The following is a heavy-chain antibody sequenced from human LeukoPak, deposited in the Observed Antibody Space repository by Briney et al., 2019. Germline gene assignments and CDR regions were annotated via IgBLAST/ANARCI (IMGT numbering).Heavy chain of an antibody. V-gene: IGHV1-2*02. CDR3: ARAPYYYDSSAYAFDI. CDR1: GYTFTGYY. D-gene: IGHD3-22*01. J-gene: IGHJ3*02. CDR2: INPNSGGT. Sequence: ASVKVSCKASGYTFTGYYMHWVRQAPGQGLEWMGWINPNSGGTNYAQKFQGRVTMTRDTSISTAYMELSRLRSDDTAVYYCARAPYYYDSSAYAFDIWGQGTMVTVSS.